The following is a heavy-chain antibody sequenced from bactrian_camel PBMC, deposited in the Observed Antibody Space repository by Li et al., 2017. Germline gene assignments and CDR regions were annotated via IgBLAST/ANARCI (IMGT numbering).Heavy chain of an antibody. Sequence: QVQLVESGGGSVQTGGSLRLSCAASGLTITTKRMAWFRQAPGKELEWVSAITNGGGTTYYADSVKGRFTISKDNAKNTLYLQMNSLKPEDTAMYYCAADSMGEGVVTACADFSYWGQGTQVTVS. CDR1: GLTITTKR. D-gene: IGHD2*01. V-gene: IGHV3S1*01. J-gene: IGHJ6*01. CDR2: ITNGGGTT. CDR3: AADSMGEGVVTACADFSY.